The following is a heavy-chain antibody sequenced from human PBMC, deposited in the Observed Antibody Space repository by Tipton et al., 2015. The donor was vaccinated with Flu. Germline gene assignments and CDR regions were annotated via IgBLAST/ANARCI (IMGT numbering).Heavy chain of an antibody. CDR2: IYYSGST. Sequence: TLSLTCTVSGGSISSGGYYWSWIRQHPGKGLEWIGSIYYSGSTYYNPSLKSRVTISVDTSKNQFSLKLSSVTAADTAVYYCARDPIGGVTDKDAFDIWGQGTMVTVSS. J-gene: IGHJ3*02. D-gene: IGHD2-21*02. CDR3: ARDPIGGVTDKDAFDI. V-gene: IGHV4-39*07. CDR1: GGSISSGGYY.